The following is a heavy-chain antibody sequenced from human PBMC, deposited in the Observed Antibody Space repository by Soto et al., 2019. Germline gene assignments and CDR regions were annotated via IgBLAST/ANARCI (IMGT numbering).Heavy chain of an antibody. CDR2: IIPIFGTA. V-gene: IGHV1-69*01. CDR3: ARAGLPHSYYYASSGYWYSLDY. Sequence: SVKVSCKASGGTFSSYAISWVREAPGQGLGWMGGIIPIFGTANYAQKFQGRVTITADESTSTAYMELSSLRSEDTAVYYCARAGLPHSYYYASSGYWYSLDYRGQRT. J-gene: IGHJ4*02. D-gene: IGHD3-22*01. CDR1: GGTFSSYA.